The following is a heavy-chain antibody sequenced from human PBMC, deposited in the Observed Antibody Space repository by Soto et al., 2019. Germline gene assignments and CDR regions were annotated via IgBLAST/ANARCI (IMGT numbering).Heavy chain of an antibody. J-gene: IGHJ6*03. CDR3: ARHPPQYCSGGSCKYYYYYYMDV. D-gene: IGHD2-15*01. V-gene: IGHV5-51*01. CDR2: IYPGDSDT. CDR1: GYSFTSYW. Sequence: GESLKISCKGSGYSFTSYWIGWVRQMPGKGLEWMGIIYPGDSDTRYSPSFQGQVTISADKSISTAYLQWSSLKASDTAMYYCARHPPQYCSGGSCKYYYYYYMDVWGKGTTVTVSS.